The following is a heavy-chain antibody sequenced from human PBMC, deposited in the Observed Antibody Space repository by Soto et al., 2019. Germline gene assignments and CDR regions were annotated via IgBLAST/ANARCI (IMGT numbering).Heavy chain of an antibody. J-gene: IGHJ4*02. V-gene: IGHV3-15*07. Sequence: PGGSLRLSCAVSGVTLSNVWMNWVRQAPVKGPEWVGRIKSKTDGGTVEYAAPVKDRFTISRDDSENTLYLQMNSLKTEDTAVYYCSHGYYQYFESWGQGTLVTVSS. CDR1: GVTLSNVW. CDR3: SHGYYQYFES. D-gene: IGHD5-18*01. CDR2: IKSKTDGGTV.